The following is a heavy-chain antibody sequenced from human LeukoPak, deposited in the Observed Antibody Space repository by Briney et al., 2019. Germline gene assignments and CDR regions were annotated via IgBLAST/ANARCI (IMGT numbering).Heavy chain of an antibody. Sequence: PSETLSLTCTVSGGSISSYYWSWIRQPPGKGLEWIGYIYYSGSTNYNPSLKSRVTISVDTSKNQFSLKLSSVTAADTAVYYCARTVSAATTMSYYFDYWGQGTLVTVSS. V-gene: IGHV4-59*08. J-gene: IGHJ4*02. D-gene: IGHD2-15*01. CDR1: GGSISSYY. CDR3: ARTVSAATTMSYYFDY. CDR2: IYYSGST.